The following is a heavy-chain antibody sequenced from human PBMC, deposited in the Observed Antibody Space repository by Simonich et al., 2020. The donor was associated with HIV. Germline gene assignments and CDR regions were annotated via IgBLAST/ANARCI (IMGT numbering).Heavy chain of an antibody. V-gene: IGHV4-34*01. CDR2: ITYRGRT. CDR3: AREVGYYPPQLEENNAFDF. D-gene: IGHD3-10*01. Sequence: QVQLQQWGAGLLKPSETLSLTCAVYSGSFSGYYWSWIRQSPGKGLEWIGEITYRGRTNYNPSLNRRVTISVDTSKKQFSLKLKSVTVADTAVYYCAREVGYYPPQLEENNAFDFWGQGTMVTVSS. CDR1: SGSFSGYY. J-gene: IGHJ3*01.